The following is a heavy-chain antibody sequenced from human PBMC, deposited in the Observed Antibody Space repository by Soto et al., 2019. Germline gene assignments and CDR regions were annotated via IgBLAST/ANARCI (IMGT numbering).Heavy chain of an antibody. D-gene: IGHD6-13*01. CDR2: ISSSSSYI. Sequence: GGSLRLSCAASGFTFSSYSMNWVRQAPGKGLEWVSSISSSSSYIYYADSVKGRFTISRDNAKNSLYLQMNSLRAEDTAVYYCARGYSSSYVNWFDPWGQGTLVTVSS. CDR3: ARGYSSSYVNWFDP. J-gene: IGHJ5*02. V-gene: IGHV3-21*01. CDR1: GFTFSSYS.